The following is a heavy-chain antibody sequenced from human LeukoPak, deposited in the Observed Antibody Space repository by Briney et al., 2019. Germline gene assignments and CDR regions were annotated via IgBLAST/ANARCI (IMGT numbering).Heavy chain of an antibody. CDR3: ARETREYSRSWY. D-gene: IGHD6-6*01. Sequence: SQTPSLSCTVSGGSISSGSYYGSWIRQPAGKGLEWIGRIYTSGSTNYNPSLKSRVTISVDTSKKQFSLKLSSVTAADTAVYYCARETREYSRSWY. CDR2: IYTSGST. CDR1: GGSISSGSYY. V-gene: IGHV4-61*02. J-gene: IGHJ2*01.